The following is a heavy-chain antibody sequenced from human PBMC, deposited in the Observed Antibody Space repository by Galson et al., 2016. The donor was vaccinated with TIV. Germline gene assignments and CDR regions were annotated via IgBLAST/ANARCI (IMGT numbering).Heavy chain of an antibody. J-gene: IGHJ4*02. Sequence: CAISGDSVSSNSAAWNWLRQSPSRGLEWLGRTFYRSKWYNDYAPSVKSRITINPDTSKNQSSLHLNSVTHEDTAVYYCARATPSVFGIIMSLDSWGQGTLVTVSS. CDR2: TFYRSKWYN. CDR3: ARATPSVFGIIMSLDS. D-gene: IGHD3-16*01. V-gene: IGHV6-1*01. CDR1: GDSVSSNSAA.